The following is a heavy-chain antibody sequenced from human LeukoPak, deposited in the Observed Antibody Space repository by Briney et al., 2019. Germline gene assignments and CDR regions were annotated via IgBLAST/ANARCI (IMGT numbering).Heavy chain of an antibody. Sequence: SGGSLRLSCAASGFTFNDYNMNWVRQAPGKGLEWVSFISTRSNSRYYADSVEGRFTISRDNAKNSLYLQMNSLRAEDTAVYYCARDPPMIVRGAFDIWGQGTMVTVSS. V-gene: IGHV3-21*01. CDR1: GFTFNDYN. D-gene: IGHD3-22*01. CDR3: ARDPPMIVRGAFDI. J-gene: IGHJ3*02. CDR2: ISTRSNSR.